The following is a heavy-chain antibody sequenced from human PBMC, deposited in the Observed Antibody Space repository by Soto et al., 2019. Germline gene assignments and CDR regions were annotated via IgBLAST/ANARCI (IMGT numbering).Heavy chain of an antibody. CDR3: ARSYSGTFYGYDT. Sequence: SETLSLTCTVSGGSISSYHWSWIRQSPGKGLEWIGYVFYTGSTKYNPALKRRVTISVDTSKNQFSLKLSSVSAADAGLYYCARSYSGTFYGYDTWGQGILVTVSS. V-gene: IGHV4-59*01. CDR2: VFYTGST. J-gene: IGHJ5*02. D-gene: IGHD1-26*01. CDR1: GGSISSYH.